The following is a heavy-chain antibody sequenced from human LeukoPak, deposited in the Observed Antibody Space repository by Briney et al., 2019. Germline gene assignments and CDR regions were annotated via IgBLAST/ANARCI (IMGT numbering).Heavy chain of an antibody. J-gene: IGHJ4*02. CDR3: ARDRSGWFGELLGY. CDR1: GFTFSSYA. D-gene: IGHD3-10*01. Sequence: GGSLRLSCAASGFTFSSYAMHWVRQAPGKGLEWVAVISYDGSNKYYADSVKGRFTISRDNSKNTLYLQMNSLRAEDTAVYYCARDRSGWFGELLGYWGQGALVTVPS. V-gene: IGHV3-30*04. CDR2: ISYDGSNK.